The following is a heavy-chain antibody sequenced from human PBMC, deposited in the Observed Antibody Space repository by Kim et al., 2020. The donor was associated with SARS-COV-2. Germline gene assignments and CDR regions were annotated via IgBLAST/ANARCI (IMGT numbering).Heavy chain of an antibody. J-gene: IGHJ4*02. CDR2: ISSSGSTI. CDR1: GFTFSSYE. CDR3: AREGRWRDFDWLLWD. Sequence: GGSLRLSCAASGFTFSSYEMNWVRQAPGKGLEWVSYISSSGSTIYYADSVKGRFTISRDNAKNSLYLQMNSLRAEDTAVYYCAREGRWRDFDWLLWDWGQGTLVTVSS. D-gene: IGHD3-9*01. V-gene: IGHV3-48*03.